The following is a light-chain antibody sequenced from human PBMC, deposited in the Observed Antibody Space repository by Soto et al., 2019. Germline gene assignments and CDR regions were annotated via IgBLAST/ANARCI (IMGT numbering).Light chain of an antibody. CDR2: AAS. V-gene: IGKV1-27*01. CDR1: QGISNY. CDR3: QKYNSAPRT. Sequence: DIQMTQSPSSLSASVGDRVTITCRASQGISNYLAWYQQKPGKVPKLLIYAASTLQSGVPSRFSGSGSGTDXXXXISXXQPEDVATYYCQKYNSAPRTFGQGTKVEIK. J-gene: IGKJ1*01.